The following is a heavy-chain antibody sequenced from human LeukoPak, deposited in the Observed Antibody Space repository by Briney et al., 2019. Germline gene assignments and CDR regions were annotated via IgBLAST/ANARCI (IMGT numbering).Heavy chain of an antibody. CDR1: GFTFRSYA. CDR3: VRDFHCSDGSCPLFDY. V-gene: IGHV3-23*01. D-gene: IGHD2-15*01. J-gene: IGHJ4*02. CDR2: TTEPGVYT. Sequence: GGSLRLSCTASGFTFRSYAMSWVRQAPGKGLDWVSGTTEPGVYTYYADSVKGRFTVSRDNSENTLYLEMNSLRVEDTAVYYCVRDFHCSDGSCPLFDYWGQGTLVTVSS.